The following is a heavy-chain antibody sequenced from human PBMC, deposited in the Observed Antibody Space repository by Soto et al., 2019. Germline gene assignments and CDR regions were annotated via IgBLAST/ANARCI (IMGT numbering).Heavy chain of an antibody. V-gene: IGHV3-73*01. J-gene: IGHJ6*02. Sequence: GGSLRLSCAASGFTFSGSAMHWVRQASGKGLEWVGRIRGKANSYATAYAASVKGRFTISRDDSKNTAYLQMNSLKTEGTAVYYCTSHVDTAMTKPHYGMDVWGQGTTVTVSS. CDR3: TSHVDTAMTKPHYGMDV. D-gene: IGHD5-18*01. CDR2: IRGKANSYAT. CDR1: GFTFSGSA.